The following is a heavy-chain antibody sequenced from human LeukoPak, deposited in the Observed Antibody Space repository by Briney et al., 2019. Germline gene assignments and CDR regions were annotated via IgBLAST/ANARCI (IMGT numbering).Heavy chain of an antibody. CDR1: GFTFSSYA. V-gene: IGHV3-30-3*01. CDR2: ISYDGSNK. J-gene: IGHJ4*02. CDR3: ARETSGYYDY. Sequence: GGSLRLSCAASGFTFSSYAMHWVRQAPGKGLEWVAVISYDGSNKYYADSVKGRSTISRDNSKNTLYLQVNSVRAEDTAVYYCARETSGYYDYWGQGALVTVSS. D-gene: IGHD2-15*01.